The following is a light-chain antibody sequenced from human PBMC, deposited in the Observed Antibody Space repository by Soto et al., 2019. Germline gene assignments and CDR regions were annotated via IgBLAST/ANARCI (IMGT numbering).Light chain of an antibody. CDR3: AAWDDSLSGRV. J-gene: IGLJ2*01. CDR1: SSHIGSNY. V-gene: IGLV1-47*01. Sequence: QSVLTQPPSASGTPGQRVTISCSGTSSHIGSNYVYSYQHLPGRAPNLLMYRNNKRPSAVPERFSGSTSGTSASLAISGRRSEDEADYYCAAWDDSLSGRVFGGGTKVTVL. CDR2: RNN.